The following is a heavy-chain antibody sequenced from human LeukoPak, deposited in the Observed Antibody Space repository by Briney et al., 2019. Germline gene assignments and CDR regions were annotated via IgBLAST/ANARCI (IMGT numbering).Heavy chain of an antibody. Sequence: GGSLRLSCAASGFTFSSYAMHWVRQAPGKGLEWVAVISYDGSNKYYADSVKGRFTISRDNSKNTLYLQMNSLRAEDTAVYYCARDEDCSGGSCYYYYGMDVWGQGTTVTVSS. J-gene: IGHJ6*02. D-gene: IGHD2-15*01. V-gene: IGHV3-30-3*01. CDR3: ARDEDCSGGSCYYYYGMDV. CDR1: GFTFSSYA. CDR2: ISYDGSNK.